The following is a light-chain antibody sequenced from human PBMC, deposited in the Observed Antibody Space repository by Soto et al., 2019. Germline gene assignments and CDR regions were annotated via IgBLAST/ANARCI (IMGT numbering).Light chain of an antibody. J-gene: IGKJ2*01. CDR2: AAS. CDR1: QAISSS. CDR3: QHLNDYRYT. V-gene: IGKV1-9*01. Sequence: DIQLTQSPSFLSASVGDRVTITCRASQAISSSLAWYQHNPGKAPKLLIYAASTLQNGVPSSFSGSGSGTEFTLPISSLQSEDFATYYCQHLNDYRYTFGQGTKVEIK.